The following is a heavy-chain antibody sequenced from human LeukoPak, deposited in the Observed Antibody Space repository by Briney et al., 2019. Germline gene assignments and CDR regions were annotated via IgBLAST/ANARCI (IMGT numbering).Heavy chain of an antibody. Sequence: SETLSLTCTVSGGSISSGGYYWSWIRQHPGKGLERIGYIYYSGSTYYNPSLKSRVTISVDTSKNQFSLQLNSVTPEDTAVYYCARDLGWGGDYYYYGMDVWGQGTTVTVSS. V-gene: IGHV4-31*03. CDR3: ARDLGWGGDYYYYGMDV. CDR2: IYYSGST. D-gene: IGHD4-23*01. CDR1: GGSISSGGYY. J-gene: IGHJ6*02.